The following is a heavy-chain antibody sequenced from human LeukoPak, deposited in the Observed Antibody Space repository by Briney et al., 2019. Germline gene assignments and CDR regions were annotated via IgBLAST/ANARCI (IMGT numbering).Heavy chain of an antibody. CDR1: GYTFTSYA. Sequence: APVKVSCKASGYTFTSYAMHWVRQAPGQRLEWMGWINAGNGNTKYSQKFQGRVTITADESTSTAYMELSSLRSEDTAVYYCARGEAVAGYADYWGQGTLVTVSS. CDR3: ARGEAVAGYADY. J-gene: IGHJ4*02. CDR2: INAGNGNT. V-gene: IGHV1-3*01. D-gene: IGHD6-19*01.